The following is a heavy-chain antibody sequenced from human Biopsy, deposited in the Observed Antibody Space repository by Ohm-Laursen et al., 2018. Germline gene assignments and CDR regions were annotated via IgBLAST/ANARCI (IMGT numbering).Heavy chain of an antibody. J-gene: IGHJ4*02. CDR1: GFTFPSFT. Sequence: SLRLSCAASGFTFPSFTMSWVRQAPGKGLQWVSGISGSGGNTYYADSARGRFNISRDNSKSRLYLQMTGLRAEDSALYYCAKDPDFWRGVEGDFWGRGTLVTVSS. V-gene: IGHV3-23*01. CDR3: AKDPDFWRGVEGDF. CDR2: ISGSGGNT. D-gene: IGHD3-3*01.